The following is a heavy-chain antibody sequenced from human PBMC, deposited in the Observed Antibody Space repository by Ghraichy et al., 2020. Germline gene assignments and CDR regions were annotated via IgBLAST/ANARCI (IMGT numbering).Heavy chain of an antibody. D-gene: IGHD6-19*01. V-gene: IGHV3-21*01. CDR3: ARQTSSGSFDY. CDR1: AFTFSIYS. Sequence: GGSLRLSCAASAFTFSIYSMNWFRQAPGKGLEWVSHISAGSSHTRYEDSVKGRFTISRDDARNSLYLQMNSLRAEDTAVYYCARQTSSGSFDYWGQGTLVTVSS. J-gene: IGHJ4*02. CDR2: ISAGSSHT.